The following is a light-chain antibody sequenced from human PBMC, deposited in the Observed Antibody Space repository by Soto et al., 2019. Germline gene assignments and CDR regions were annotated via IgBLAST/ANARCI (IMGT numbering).Light chain of an antibody. J-gene: IGKJ3*01. CDR3: QQFNSFPRT. CDR2: DAS. V-gene: IGKV1-13*02. CDR1: QGISSA. Sequence: ALQLTQSPSSLSASVGDRVIITCRASQGISSALVWYQQKPGKPPKLLIYDASSLVDGVPSRFSGSGFGTDFTLTISSLQPEDFATYYCQQFNSFPRTFGPGTRVDV.